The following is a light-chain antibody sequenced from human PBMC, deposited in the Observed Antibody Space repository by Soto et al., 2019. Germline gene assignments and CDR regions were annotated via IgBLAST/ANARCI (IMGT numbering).Light chain of an antibody. V-gene: IGLV1-47*01. CDR3: AAWDDSLGSHAV. J-gene: IGLJ7*01. CDR1: SSNIGSNY. Sequence: QSVLTQPPSASGNPGQTVTISCSGSSSNIGSNYGYWYQQLPGTAPKLLIYKNSQRPSGIPDRFSGSKSGTSASLAISGLRSEDEADYYCAAWDDSLGSHAVFGGGTQLTVL. CDR2: KNS.